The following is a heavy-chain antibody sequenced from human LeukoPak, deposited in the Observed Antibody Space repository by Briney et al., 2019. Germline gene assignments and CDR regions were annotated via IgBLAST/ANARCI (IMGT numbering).Heavy chain of an antibody. Sequence: GGCLRLSCAASGFTFSSYGMHWARQAPGKGLEWVAVISYDGSNKFYADSVKGRFTISRDNSKSTLYLQMNSLRAEDTAVYYCAKELSAGTGGGWEDYFDYWGQRTLVTVSA. CDR2: ISYDGSNK. V-gene: IGHV3-30*18. D-gene: IGHD6-13*01. CDR1: GFTFSSYG. CDR3: AKELSAGTGGGWEDYFDY. J-gene: IGHJ4*02.